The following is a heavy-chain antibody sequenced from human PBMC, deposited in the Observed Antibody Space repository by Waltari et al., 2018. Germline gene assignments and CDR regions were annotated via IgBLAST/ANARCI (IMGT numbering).Heavy chain of an antibody. J-gene: IGHJ6*03. V-gene: IGHV4-34*01. CDR1: GGSFSGYY. CDR2: INHSEST. CDR3: ARGYSSSWGYYYYYYMDV. Sequence: QVQLQQWGAGLLKPSETLSLTCAVYGGSFSGYYWSWIRQPPGKGLEWIGEINHSESTNYNPSLKRRVTISVDTSKNHFSLKLSSVTAADTAVYYCARGYSSSWGYYYYYYMDVWGKGTTVTVSS. D-gene: IGHD6-13*01.